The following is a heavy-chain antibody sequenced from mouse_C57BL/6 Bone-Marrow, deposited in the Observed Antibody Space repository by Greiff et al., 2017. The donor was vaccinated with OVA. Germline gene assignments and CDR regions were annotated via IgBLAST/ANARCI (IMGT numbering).Heavy chain of an antibody. Sequence: QVQLQQPGAELVKPGASVKMSCKASGYTFTSYWITWVKQRPRQGLEWIGDIYPGSGSTNYNEKFKSKATLTVDTSSSTAYMQLSSLTSEDSAVYYCARGHYYGSSPYYAMDYWGQGTSVTVSS. CDR3: ARGHYYGSSPYYAMDY. J-gene: IGHJ4*01. CDR2: IYPGSGST. V-gene: IGHV1-55*01. D-gene: IGHD1-1*01. CDR1: GYTFTSYW.